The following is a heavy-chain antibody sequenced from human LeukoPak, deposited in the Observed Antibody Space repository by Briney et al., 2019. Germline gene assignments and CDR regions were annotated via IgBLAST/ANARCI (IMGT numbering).Heavy chain of an antibody. CDR1: GGSISSGGYY. J-gene: IGHJ3*02. Sequence: PSQTLSLTCTVSGGSISSGGYYWSWIRQPPGKGLEWIGYIYHSGSTYYNPSLKSRVTISVDRSKNQFSLKLSSVTAADTAVYYCATTKGAIYAFDIWGQGTMVTVSS. D-gene: IGHD1-26*01. V-gene: IGHV4-30-2*01. CDR3: ATTKGAIYAFDI. CDR2: IYHSGST.